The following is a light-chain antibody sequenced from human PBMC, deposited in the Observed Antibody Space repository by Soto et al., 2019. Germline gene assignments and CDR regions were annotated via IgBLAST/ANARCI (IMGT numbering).Light chain of an antibody. CDR1: SSNIGPTT. Sequence: QSVLTQPPSASGTPGQRVTISCSGSSSNIGPTTVNWYQQLPGTAPKLVIYSNNQRPSGVPARFSGSKSGTSASLAISGLLSEDEANYYCAAWDDSLNRVVFGGGTKLTVL. V-gene: IGLV1-44*01. CDR2: SNN. CDR3: AAWDDSLNRVV. J-gene: IGLJ3*02.